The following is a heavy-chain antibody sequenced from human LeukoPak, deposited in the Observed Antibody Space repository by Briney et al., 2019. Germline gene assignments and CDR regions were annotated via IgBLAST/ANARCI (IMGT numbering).Heavy chain of an antibody. CDR1: GGSFSGYY. CDR3: TRGTWAMDY. Sequence: SETLSLTCAVYGGSFSGYYWSWIRQPPGKGLEWIGEINHSGSTNYNPSLKSRVTISVDTSKNQFSLKLSSVTAADTAVYYCTRGTWAMDYWGQGTLVTVSS. CDR2: INHSGST. V-gene: IGHV4-34*01. D-gene: IGHD2-2*01. J-gene: IGHJ4*02.